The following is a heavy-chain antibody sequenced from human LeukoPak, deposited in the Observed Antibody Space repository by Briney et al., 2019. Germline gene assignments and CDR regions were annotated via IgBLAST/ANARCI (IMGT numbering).Heavy chain of an antibody. V-gene: IGHV3-49*03. J-gene: IGHJ5*02. Sequence: GRSLRLSCTASGFTFGDYAMSWFRQAPGEGLEWVGFIRSKAYGGTTEYAASVKGRFTISRDDSRSIAYLQMNSLKTENTAVYYCTRSDIVVVPAAIEWYWFDPWGQGTLVTVSS. CDR3: TRSDIVVVPAAIEWYWFDP. D-gene: IGHD2-2*02. CDR1: GFTFGDYA. CDR2: IRSKAYGGTT.